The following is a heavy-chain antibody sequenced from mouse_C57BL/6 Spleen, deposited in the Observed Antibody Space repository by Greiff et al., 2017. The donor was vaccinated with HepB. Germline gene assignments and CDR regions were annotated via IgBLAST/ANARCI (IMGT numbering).Heavy chain of an antibody. V-gene: IGHV6-3*01. CDR2: IRLKSDNYAT. CDR1: GFTFSNYW. J-gene: IGHJ2*01. Sequence: EVMLVESGGGLVQPGGSMKLSCVASGFTFSNYWMNWVRQSPEKGLEWVAQIRLKSDNYATHYAESVKGRFTISRDDSKSSVYLQMNNLRAEDTGIYYCTEDSNYVDYWGQGTTLTVSS. CDR3: TEDSNYVDY. D-gene: IGHD2-5*01.